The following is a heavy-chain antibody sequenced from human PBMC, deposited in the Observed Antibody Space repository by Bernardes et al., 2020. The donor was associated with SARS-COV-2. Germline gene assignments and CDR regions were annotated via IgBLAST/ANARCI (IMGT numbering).Heavy chain of an antibody. CDR1: GFTFSSYA. CDR2: ISYDGSNK. D-gene: IGHD2-8*02. CDR3: ARAEYWYLMYYYGMDV. V-gene: IGHV3-30-3*01. Sequence: GGSLRLSCAASGFTFSSYAMHWVRQAPGKGLEWVSVISYDGSNKYYADSVKGRFTISRDNSKNTLYLQMNSLRAEDTAVYYCARAEYWYLMYYYGMDVWGQGTTVTVSS. J-gene: IGHJ6*02.